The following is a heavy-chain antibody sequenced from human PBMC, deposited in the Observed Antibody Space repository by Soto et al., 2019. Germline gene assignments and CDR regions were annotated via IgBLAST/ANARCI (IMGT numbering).Heavy chain of an antibody. CDR2: ISGSGGST. J-gene: IGHJ4*02. CDR3: AKSPLEGRQLWLRGGLRYYFDY. Sequence: GGSLRLSCASSGFTFSSYAMSWVRQAPGKGLEWVSAISGSGGSTYYADSVKGRFTISRDNSKNTLYLQMNSLRAEDTAVYYCAKSPLEGRQLWLRGGLRYYFDYWGQGTLVTVSS. D-gene: IGHD5-18*01. CDR1: GFTFSSYA. V-gene: IGHV3-23*01.